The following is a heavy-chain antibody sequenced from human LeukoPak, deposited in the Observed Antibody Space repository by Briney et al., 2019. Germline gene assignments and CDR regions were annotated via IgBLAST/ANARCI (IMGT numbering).Heavy chain of an antibody. CDR2: SGGSGGST. CDR3: AKQSRCLQFNFFDS. Sequence: GGYLRRSGSASGFTCSTFARIWVRHAPGKGLEWVSESGGSGGSTSLEDSVKGRFAASRDNSKNMLYLQMNRPTDEATAVYYCAKQSRCLQFNFFDSWGQGTLVTVSS. J-gene: IGHJ4*02. CDR1: GFTCSTFA. D-gene: IGHD5-24*01. V-gene: IGHV3-23*01.